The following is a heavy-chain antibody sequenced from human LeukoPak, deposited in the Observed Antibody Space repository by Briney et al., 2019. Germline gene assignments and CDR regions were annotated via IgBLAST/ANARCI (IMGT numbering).Heavy chain of an antibody. J-gene: IGHJ4*02. CDR1: GGSISSGDYY. Sequence: KPSETLSLTCTVSGGSISSGDYYWSWIRQPPGKGLEWIGYIYISGNTNYNPSLKSRVTISLDTSKNQFSLKLSSVTAADTAVYYCARHPFFAPFDFWGRGTLVTVSS. CDR2: IYISGNT. CDR3: ARHPFFAPFDF. V-gene: IGHV4-61*08. D-gene: IGHD3-3*01.